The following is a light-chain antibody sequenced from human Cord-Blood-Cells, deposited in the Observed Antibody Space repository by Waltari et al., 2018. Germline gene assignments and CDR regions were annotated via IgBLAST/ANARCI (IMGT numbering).Light chain of an antibody. CDR1: SSDVGGYNY. CDR2: DVS. J-gene: IGLJ2*01. V-gene: IGLV2-14*01. CDR3: SSYTSSSTLV. Sequence: QSALTQPASVSGSPGQSITIPCTGTSSDVGGYNYVSWYQQHPGKAPKLMIYDVSKRPSGVSHRFSGAKSGNTASLTISGLQAEDEADYDCSSYTSSSTLVFGGGTKLTVL.